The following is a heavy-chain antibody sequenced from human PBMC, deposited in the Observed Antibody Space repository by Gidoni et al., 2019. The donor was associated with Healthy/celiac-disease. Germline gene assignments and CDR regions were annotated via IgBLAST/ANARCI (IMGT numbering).Heavy chain of an antibody. CDR1: GFTFSSYA. Sequence: EVQLLESGGGLVQPGGSLRLSCAASGFTFSSYAMSWVRQAPGKGLEWVSAISGSGGSTYYADSVKGRFTISRDNSKNTLYLQMNSLRAEDTAVYYCAKDLEALIVGATLMLGAFDIWGQGTMVTVSS. CDR3: AKDLEALIVGATLMLGAFDI. J-gene: IGHJ3*02. D-gene: IGHD1-26*01. V-gene: IGHV3-23*01. CDR2: ISGSGGST.